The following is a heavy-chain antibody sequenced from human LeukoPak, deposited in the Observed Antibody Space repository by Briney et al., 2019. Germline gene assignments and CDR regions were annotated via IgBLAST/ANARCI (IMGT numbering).Heavy chain of an antibody. J-gene: IGHJ4*02. V-gene: IGHV1-69*05. Sequence: ASVKVSCKASGGTLSTYGITWVRQAPGQGLEWMGGIIFIFGTTHYAQNFQGRVTITRDESTSTAYMELSSLRSDDTAVYYCANTPWRYCSSTTCYTGYSDSWGQGTLVTVSS. CDR2: IIFIFGTT. CDR1: GGTLSTYG. CDR3: ANTPWRYCSSTTCYTGYSDS. D-gene: IGHD2-2*02.